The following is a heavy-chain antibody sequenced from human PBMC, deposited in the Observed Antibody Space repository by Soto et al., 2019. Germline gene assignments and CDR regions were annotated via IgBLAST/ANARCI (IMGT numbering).Heavy chain of an antibody. V-gene: IGHV4-59*08. CDR1: GGSISSYY. D-gene: IGHD4-17*01. J-gene: IGHJ4*02. CDR3: ARRVRGGDYESPYFDY. Sequence: SETLSLTCTVSGGSISSYYWSWTRQPPGKGLEWIGYIYYSGSTNYNPSLKSRVTISVDTSKNQFSLKLSSVTAADTAVYYCARRVRGGDYESPYFDYWGQGTLVTVSS. CDR2: IYYSGST.